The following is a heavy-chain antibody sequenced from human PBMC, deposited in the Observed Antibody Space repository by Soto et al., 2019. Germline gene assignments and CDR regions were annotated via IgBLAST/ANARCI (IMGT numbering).Heavy chain of an antibody. D-gene: IGHD2-15*01. CDR1: GYTFTSYG. V-gene: IGHV1-18*01. CDR2: ISAYNGNT. Sequence: AASVKVSCKASGYTFTSYGISWVRQAPGQGLEWMGWISAYNGNTNYAQKLQGRVTMTTDTSTSTAYMELRSLRSDDTAVYYCARDLRYCSGGSCYPPLGYWGQGTLVTVSS. CDR3: ARDLRYCSGGSCYPPLGY. J-gene: IGHJ4*02.